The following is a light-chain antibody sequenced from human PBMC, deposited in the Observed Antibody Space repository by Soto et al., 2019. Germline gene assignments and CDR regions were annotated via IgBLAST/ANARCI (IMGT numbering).Light chain of an antibody. Sequence: QSVLTQPPSVSGSPGQPVAISCTGTSSDVGSYNRVSWYQQPPGTAPKLMIYDVNNRPSGVPDRFSGSKSGNTAPLTISGLQAEDEADYYCSSYTISSTYVFGTGTKVTVL. J-gene: IGLJ1*01. CDR3: SSYTISSTYV. CDR1: SSDVGSYNR. CDR2: DVN. V-gene: IGLV2-18*02.